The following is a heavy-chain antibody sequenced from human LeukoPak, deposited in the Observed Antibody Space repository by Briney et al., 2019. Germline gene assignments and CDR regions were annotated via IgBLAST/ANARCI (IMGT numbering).Heavy chain of an antibody. D-gene: IGHD2-2*01. CDR3: ARAPILAGYCSGTTCHGPY. J-gene: IGHJ4*02. CDR2: ISSSSSTI. Sequence: GGSLSLSCAASGLTFSSYSMNWVRQAPGKGLGWVTYISSSSSTIYYADSVKGRFTISRDNAKNSLYLQMNSLRAEDSAVYYGARAPILAGYCSGTTCHGPYWCQGTLATVTS. CDR1: GLTFSSYS. V-gene: IGHV3-48*01.